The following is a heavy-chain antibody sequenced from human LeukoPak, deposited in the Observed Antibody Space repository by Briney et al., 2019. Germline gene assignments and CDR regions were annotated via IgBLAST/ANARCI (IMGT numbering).Heavy chain of an antibody. V-gene: IGHV4-59*08. CDR1: SGSISNYY. J-gene: IGHJ4*02. Sequence: SETLSLTCTVSSGSISNYYWNWIRQPPGKGLEWIGSIYYSGNTNYNPSLKSRVTISVDTSKNQFSLKLSSVTAADTAVYYCARFGGATSFDYWGQGTLVTVSS. CDR2: IYYSGNT. D-gene: IGHD3-16*01. CDR3: ARFGGATSFDY.